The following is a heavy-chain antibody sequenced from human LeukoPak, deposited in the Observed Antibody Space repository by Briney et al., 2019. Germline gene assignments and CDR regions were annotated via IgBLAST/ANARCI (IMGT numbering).Heavy chain of an antibody. CDR3: ARSQVWVYDYVRGSPQPTFDN. V-gene: IGHV4-39*07. D-gene: IGHD3-16*01. CDR2: IYYSGST. Sequence: SETLSLTCTVSGGSISSSSYYWGWIRQPPGKGLEWIGSIYYSGSTYYNPSLNSRVTISVDTSKNQFSLKLSSVTAADTAVYYCARSQVWVYDYVRGSPQPTFDNWGQGILVTVSS. J-gene: IGHJ4*02. CDR1: GGSISSSSYY.